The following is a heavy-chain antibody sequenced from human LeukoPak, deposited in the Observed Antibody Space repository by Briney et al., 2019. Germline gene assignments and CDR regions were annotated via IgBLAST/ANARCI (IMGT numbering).Heavy chain of an antibody. Sequence: ASVKVSCKASGYTFTGYYMHWVRQAPGQGLEWMGWINPNSGGTNYAQKLQGRVTMTTDTSTSTAYMELRSLRSDDTAVYYCARAITYDFWSGYYTVREAYYYGMDVWGQGTTVTVSS. CDR2: INPNSGGT. D-gene: IGHD3-3*01. V-gene: IGHV1-2*02. CDR3: ARAITYDFWSGYYTVREAYYYGMDV. J-gene: IGHJ6*02. CDR1: GYTFTGYY.